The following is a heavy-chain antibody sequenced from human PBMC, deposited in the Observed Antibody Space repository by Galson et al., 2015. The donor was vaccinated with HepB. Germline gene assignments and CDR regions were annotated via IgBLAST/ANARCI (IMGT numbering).Heavy chain of an antibody. CDR2: ISDAGSYK. CDR3: AKGGVDISSYGMHV. CDR1: GLSFGSYG. D-gene: IGHD3-9*01. V-gene: IGHV3-30*18. J-gene: IGHJ6*02. Sequence: SLRLSCAASGLSFGSYGMHWVRQAPGKGLEWVAVISDAGSYKYYADSVRGRFTIPSDNSKNTLYLQMNSLRAEDTALYYCAKGGVDISSYGMHVCGQGTTVTVSS.